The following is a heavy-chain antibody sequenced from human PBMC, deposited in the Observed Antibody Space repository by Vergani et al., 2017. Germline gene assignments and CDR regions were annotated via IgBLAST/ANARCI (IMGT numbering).Heavy chain of an antibody. Sequence: EVQLLESGGGLVQPGGSLRLSCAASGFTFSSYAMSWVRQAPGKGLEWVSAISGSGGSTYYADSVKGRFTISRDNSKNTLYLQMNSLRAEDTAVYYCASFYDCWSGPFPDVWGKGTTVTVSS. V-gene: IGHV3-23*01. D-gene: IGHD3-3*01. CDR1: GFTFSSYA. J-gene: IGHJ6*04. CDR3: ASFYDCWSGPFPDV. CDR2: ISGSGGST.